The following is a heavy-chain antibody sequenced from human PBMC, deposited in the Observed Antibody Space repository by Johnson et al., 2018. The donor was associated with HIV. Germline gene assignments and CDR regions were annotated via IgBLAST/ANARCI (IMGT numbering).Heavy chain of an antibody. V-gene: IGHV3-30*02. D-gene: IGHD2-21*02. Sequence: QVQLVESGGGVVQPGGSLRLSCAASGFTFRSYGMHWVRQAPGKGLEWVAFIRYDGSDNYYADSVTGRFTISRDNSKNTLYLQMNSLRAEDTAVYYCAKRAQVGTASYVNAFDIWGQGTMVTVSS. CDR3: AKRAQVGTASYVNAFDI. CDR1: GFTFRSYG. J-gene: IGHJ3*02. CDR2: IRYDGSDN.